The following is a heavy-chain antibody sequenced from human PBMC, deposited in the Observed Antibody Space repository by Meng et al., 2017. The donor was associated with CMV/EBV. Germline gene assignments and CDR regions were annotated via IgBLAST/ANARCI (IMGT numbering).Heavy chain of an antibody. Sequence: GESLKISCAASGFTVSSNYMSWVRQAPGKGLEWVSVIYSGGSTYYADSVKGRFTISRDNSKNTLYLQMNSLRAEDTAVYYCARVSRYDFWSGIYYYYGMDVWGQGTTVTASS. V-gene: IGHV3-53*01. CDR1: GFTVSSNY. D-gene: IGHD3-3*01. J-gene: IGHJ6*02. CDR2: IYSGGST. CDR3: ARVSRYDFWSGIYYYYGMDV.